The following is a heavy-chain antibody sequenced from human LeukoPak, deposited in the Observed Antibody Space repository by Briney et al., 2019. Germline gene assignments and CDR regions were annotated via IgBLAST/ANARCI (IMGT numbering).Heavy chain of an antibody. CDR2: IYYSGST. V-gene: IGHV4-59*01. CDR1: GGSISSYY. D-gene: IGHD3-22*01. Sequence: SETLSLTCTVSGGSISSYYWSWIRQPPGKGLEWIGYIYYSGSTNYNPSLKSRVTISVDTSKNQFSLELSSVTAADTAVYYCARTDSYYDTSGYWHYYFDYWGQGTLVAVSS. J-gene: IGHJ4*02. CDR3: ARTDSYYDTSGYWHYYFDY.